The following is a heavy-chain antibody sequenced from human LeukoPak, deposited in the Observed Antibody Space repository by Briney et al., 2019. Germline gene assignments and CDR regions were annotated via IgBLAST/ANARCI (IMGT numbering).Heavy chain of an antibody. CDR1: GYPFDNFG. J-gene: IGHJ4*01. CDR2: ISAYNGNT. V-gene: IGHV1-18*01. Sequence: ASVKVSRKASGYPFDNFGLTWVRQAPGQGLEWMGWISAYNGNTHYAQKFRGRLTLTTETSTSTAYLELRRLKSDDTAVYYCARDRVGGDLTGVSLYWGQGTLVTVSS. CDR3: ARDRVGGDLTGVSLY. D-gene: IGHD4-17*01.